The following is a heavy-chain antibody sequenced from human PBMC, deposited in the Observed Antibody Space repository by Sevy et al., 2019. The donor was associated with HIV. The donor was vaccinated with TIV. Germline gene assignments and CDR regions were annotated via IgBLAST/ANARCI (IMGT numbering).Heavy chain of an antibody. CDR1: GFSFSNYA. V-gene: IGHV3-23*01. CDR3: AKDRAAVAGPVSFDF. D-gene: IGHD6-19*01. Sequence: GESLKISCTASGFSFSNYAMSWVRQAPGKGLEWVSSISGSGGRANYADSVKGQFTISRDNSKNRLFLQMNNLRAEDTAVYYCAKDRAAVAGPVSFDFWGQGTLVTVS. CDR2: ISGSGGRA. J-gene: IGHJ4*02.